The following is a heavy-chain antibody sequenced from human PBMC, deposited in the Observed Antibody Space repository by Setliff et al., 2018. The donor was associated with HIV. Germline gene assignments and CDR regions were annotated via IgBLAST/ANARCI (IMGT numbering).Heavy chain of an antibody. CDR3: ARTAIDYYESSGYYHDAFDT. CDR1: GGSISSNSYS. Sequence: SETLSLTCTVSGGSISSNSYSWGWIRQPPGKGLEWIGSIYHSGSTYNNPSLKSRVTISVDTSKNQFSLKQTSVTAADTAVYYCARTAIDYYESSGYYHDAFDTWGRGSMVTVSS. CDR2: IYHSGST. V-gene: IGHV4-39*01. J-gene: IGHJ3*02. D-gene: IGHD3-22*01.